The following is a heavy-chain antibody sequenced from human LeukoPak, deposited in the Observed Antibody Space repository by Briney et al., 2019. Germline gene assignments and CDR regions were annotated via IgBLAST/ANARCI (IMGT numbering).Heavy chain of an antibody. D-gene: IGHD3-16*01. J-gene: IGHJ4*02. CDR3: ARASPVWGTSFDY. V-gene: IGHV1-2*02. Sequence: ASVKVSCKASGGTFSSYAISWVRQAPGQGLEWMGWINPNSGGTNYAQKFQGRVTMTRDTSISTAYMELSRLRSDDTAVYYCARASPVWGTSFDYWGQGTLVTVSS. CDR1: GGTFSSYA. CDR2: INPNSGGT.